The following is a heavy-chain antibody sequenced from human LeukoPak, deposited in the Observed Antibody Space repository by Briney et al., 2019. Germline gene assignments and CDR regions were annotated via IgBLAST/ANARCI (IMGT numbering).Heavy chain of an antibody. CDR1: GGSISSYY. V-gene: IGHV4-4*07. D-gene: IGHD5-18*01. J-gene: IGHJ4*02. CDR3: ATRSDVDTEAAPTGPPSDY. CDR2: INASGST. Sequence: SETLSLTCTVSGGSISSYYWSWIRQSAGKGLEWIGQINASGSTTYHPSLKSRVTMSVDTSKNQFSLKLSSVTAADTAVYYCATRSDVDTEAAPTGPPSDYWGQGTLVTVSS.